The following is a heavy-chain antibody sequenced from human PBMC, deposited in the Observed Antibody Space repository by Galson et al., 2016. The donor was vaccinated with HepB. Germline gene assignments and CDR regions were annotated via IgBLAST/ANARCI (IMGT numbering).Heavy chain of an antibody. J-gene: IGHJ3*01. CDR1: GFTFNNYA. D-gene: IGHD3-16*01. CDR2: ISIRSDST. V-gene: IGHV3-23*01. CDR3: AKDIRSSVTGWGKLDAFDV. Sequence: SLRLSCAASGFTFNNYALNWVRQAPGKGLEWVSAISIRSDSTFYADSVKGRFLIFRDNSKNTVYLQMNTLRVADTATYYCAKDIRSSVTGWGKLDAFDVWGQGTMVTVSS.